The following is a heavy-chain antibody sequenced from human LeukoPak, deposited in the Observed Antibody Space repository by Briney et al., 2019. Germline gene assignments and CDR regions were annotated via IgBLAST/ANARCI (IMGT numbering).Heavy chain of an antibody. Sequence: PGGSLRLSCVDSGITFSKYWMNWVRQAPGKGLEWVANMKHDGNEKHYVDSVEGRFTISRDNAKSSLYLQMSNLRAEDTAVYYCARDLGHSGYDLYDYWGQGTLVTVSS. J-gene: IGHJ4*02. D-gene: IGHD5-12*01. CDR1: GITFSKYW. V-gene: IGHV3-7*01. CDR3: ARDLGHSGYDLYDY. CDR2: MKHDGNEK.